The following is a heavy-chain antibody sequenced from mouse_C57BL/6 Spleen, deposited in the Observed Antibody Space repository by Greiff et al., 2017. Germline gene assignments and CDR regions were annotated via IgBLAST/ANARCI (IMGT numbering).Heavy chain of an antibody. V-gene: IGHV1-64*01. Sequence: QVQLQQPGAELVKPGASVKLSCKASGYTFTSYWMHWVKQRPGQGLEWIGMIHPNSGNTNYNEKFKSKATLTVDKSSSTAYMQLSSLTSEDSAVYYCARDDGYYRSWGQGTLVTVSA. CDR2: IHPNSGNT. D-gene: IGHD2-3*01. J-gene: IGHJ3*01. CDR3: ARDDGYYRS. CDR1: GYTFTSYW.